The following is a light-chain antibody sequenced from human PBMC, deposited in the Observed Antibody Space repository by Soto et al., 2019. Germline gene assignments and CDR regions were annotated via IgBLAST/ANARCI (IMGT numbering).Light chain of an antibody. Sequence: QSVLTQPASVSGSPGQSITISCTGTSSDVGGYNYVSWYQQHPGKAHKLMIYDVSNRPSGVSNRFSGSKSGNTASLTISGLQAEDEADYYCSSYTSSSFLPFGTGTKVTVL. CDR2: DVS. CDR1: SSDVGGYNY. J-gene: IGLJ1*01. V-gene: IGLV2-14*01. CDR3: SSYTSSSFLP.